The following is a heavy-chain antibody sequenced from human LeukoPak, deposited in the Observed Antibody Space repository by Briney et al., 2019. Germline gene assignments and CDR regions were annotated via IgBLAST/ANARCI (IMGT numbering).Heavy chain of an antibody. CDR2: ISSSSSYI. D-gene: IGHD3-16*01. J-gene: IGHJ3*02. V-gene: IGHV3-21*01. Sequence: MAGGSLRLSCAASGFTFSSYSMNWVRQAPGKGLEWVSSISSSSSYIYYADSVKGRFTISRDNAKNSLYLQMNSLRAEDTAVYYCARAPHQIRPHAFDIWGQGTMVTVSS. CDR1: GFTFSSYS. CDR3: ARAPHQIRPHAFDI.